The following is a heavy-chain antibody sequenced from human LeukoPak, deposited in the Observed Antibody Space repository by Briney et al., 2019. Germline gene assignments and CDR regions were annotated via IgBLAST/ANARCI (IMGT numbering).Heavy chain of an antibody. CDR1: GGSISSGDYY. J-gene: IGHJ4*02. CDR3: ARSIQLWLFDY. CDR2: IYYSGST. Sequence: SQTLSLTCTVSGGSISSGDYYWSWIRQPPGTGLEWIGYIYYSGSTYYNPSLKSRVTISVDTSKNQFSLKLSSVTAADTAVYYCARSIQLWLFDYWGQGTLVTVSS. V-gene: IGHV4-30-4*01. D-gene: IGHD5-18*01.